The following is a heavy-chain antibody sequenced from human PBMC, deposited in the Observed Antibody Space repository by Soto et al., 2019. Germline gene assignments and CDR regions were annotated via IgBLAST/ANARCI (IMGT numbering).Heavy chain of an antibody. J-gene: IGHJ1*01. CDR3: ARGGYYYDSSGYYPRGPSEYFQH. D-gene: IGHD3-22*01. Sequence: SETLSLTCAVSGGSINNDYWSWLRQSPGKGLEWIGFIHYTGTTRYDPSVKGRFTISRDNSKNTLYLQMNSLRAEDTAVYYCARGGYYYDSSGYYPRGPSEYFQHWGQGTLVTVSS. CDR2: IHYTGTT. V-gene: IGHV4-59*01. CDR1: GGSINNDY.